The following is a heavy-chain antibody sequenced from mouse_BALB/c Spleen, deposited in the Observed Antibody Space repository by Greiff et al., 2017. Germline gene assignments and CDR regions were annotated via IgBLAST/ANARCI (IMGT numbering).Heavy chain of an antibody. CDR1: GYTFTSYW. J-gene: IGHJ3*01. V-gene: IGHV1-5*01. CDR2: IYPGNSDT. Sequence: EVQLQQSGTVLARPGASVKMSCKASGYTFTSYWMHWVKQRPGQGLEWIGAIYPGNSDTSYNQKFQGKAKLTAVTSTSTAYMELSSLTNEDSAVYYCTRSGLDDYDVSAYWGQGTLVTVSA. CDR3: TRSGLDDYDVSAY. D-gene: IGHD2-4*01.